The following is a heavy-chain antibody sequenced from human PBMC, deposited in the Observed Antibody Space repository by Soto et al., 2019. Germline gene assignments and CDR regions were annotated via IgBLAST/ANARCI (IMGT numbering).Heavy chain of an antibody. Sequence: QVQLQESGPGLVQPSQTLSLTCTVSGGSISSAGYYWSWIRQHPGKGLEWIGYIYSSGVTYYDPSLRGRVTVSVDMAKDRSSLRLSSVTAADPAVYYCATTPNGLYYFDYWGQGALVTASS. CDR1: GGSISSAGYY. V-gene: IGHV4-31*03. CDR2: IYSSGVT. CDR3: ATTPNGLYYFDY. J-gene: IGHJ4*02. D-gene: IGHD2-8*01.